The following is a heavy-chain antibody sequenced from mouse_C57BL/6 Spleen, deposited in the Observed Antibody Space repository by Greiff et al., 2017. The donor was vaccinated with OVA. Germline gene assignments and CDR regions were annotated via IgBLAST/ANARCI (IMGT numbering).Heavy chain of an antibody. CDR3: ARGHDYDGYFDV. V-gene: IGHV1-69*01. D-gene: IGHD2-4*01. CDR2: IDPSDSYT. CDR1: GYTFTSYW. Sequence: QVQLQQPGAELVMPGASVKLSCKAFGYTFTSYWMHWVKQRPGQGLEWIGEIDPSDSYTNYNQKFKGKSTLTVDKSSSTAYMQLSSLTSEDSAVYYCARGHDYDGYFDVWGTGTTVTVSS. J-gene: IGHJ1*03.